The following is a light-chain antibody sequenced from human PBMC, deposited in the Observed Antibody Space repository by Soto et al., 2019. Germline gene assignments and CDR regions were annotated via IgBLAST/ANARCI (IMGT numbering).Light chain of an antibody. CDR1: QNITTF. Sequence: DIQMTQSPSSLSASVGGRVTITCRSSQNITTFLNWYQQKPGKAPNLLIYASSSLQTGVPSRFSGSGSGTGFTLTISSLQPVDFAPYFCQQSFRSPYTFGQGTKLEIK. V-gene: IGKV1-39*01. J-gene: IGKJ2*01. CDR2: ASS. CDR3: QQSFRSPYT.